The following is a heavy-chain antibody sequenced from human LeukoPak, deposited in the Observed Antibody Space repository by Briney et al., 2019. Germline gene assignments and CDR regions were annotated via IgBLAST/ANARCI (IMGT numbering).Heavy chain of an antibody. Sequence: HPGRSLRLSCAASGFTFSDYYMSWIRQAPGKGLEWVAVISYDGSNKYYADSVKGRFTISRDNSKNTLYLQMNSLRAEDTAVYYCARQQLAPFDYWGQGTLVTVSS. J-gene: IGHJ4*02. CDR3: ARQQLAPFDY. D-gene: IGHD6-13*01. CDR2: ISYDGSNK. V-gene: IGHV3-30*03. CDR1: GFTFSDYY.